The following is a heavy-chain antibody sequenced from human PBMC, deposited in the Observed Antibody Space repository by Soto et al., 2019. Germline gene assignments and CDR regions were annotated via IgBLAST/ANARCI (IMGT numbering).Heavy chain of an antibody. J-gene: IGHJ6*02. CDR2: IKSKTDGGTT. CDR3: TTLHAATIFGVVYYYYYGMDV. V-gene: IGHV3-15*01. CDR1: GFTFSNAW. D-gene: IGHD3-3*01. Sequence: EVQLVESGGGLVKPGGSLRLSCAASGFTFSNAWMSWVRQAPGKGLEWVGRIKSKTDGGTTDYAAPVKGRFTISRDDSKTTLYLQMNSLNTEDTAVYYCTTLHAATIFGVVYYYYYGMDVWGQGTTVTVSS.